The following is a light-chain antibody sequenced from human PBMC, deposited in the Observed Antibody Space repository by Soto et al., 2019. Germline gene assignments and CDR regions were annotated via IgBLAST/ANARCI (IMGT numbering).Light chain of an antibody. CDR3: QQYVTSPYI. J-gene: IGKJ2*01. CDR1: QSISSSY. CDR2: GVS. Sequence: DIVLTQPPGTLSLSPGERATLSCRASQSISSSYLAWYQQKPGQAPRLLIHGVSTRATGIPDRLSGSGSGTDFTLTISRLEPEDFAVYYCQQYVTSPYIFGQGTKVDIK. V-gene: IGKV3-20*01.